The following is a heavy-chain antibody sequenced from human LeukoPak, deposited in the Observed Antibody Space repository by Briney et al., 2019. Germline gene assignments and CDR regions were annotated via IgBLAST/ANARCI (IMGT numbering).Heavy chain of an antibody. CDR1: GGSFSGYY. Sequence: SETLSLTCAVCGGSFSGYYWSWIRQPPGKGLEWIGEINHSGSTNYNPSLKSRVTISVDTSKNQFSLKLSSVTAADTAVYYCARGRRYFDWLLRGYYFDYWGQGTLVTVP. J-gene: IGHJ4*02. CDR2: INHSGST. CDR3: ARGRRYFDWLLRGYYFDY. D-gene: IGHD3-9*01. V-gene: IGHV4-34*01.